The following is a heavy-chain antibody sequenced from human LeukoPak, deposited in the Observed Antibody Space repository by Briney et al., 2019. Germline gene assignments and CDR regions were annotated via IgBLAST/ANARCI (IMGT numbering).Heavy chain of an antibody. Sequence: GGSLRLSCAASGFTFSSYWMSWVRQAPGKGLEWVANIKQDGSEKYYVDSVKGRFTISRDDAQNSLYLQMNSLRAEDTAVYYCARDLREDYSNYLTYWGQGTLVTVSS. D-gene: IGHD4-11*01. CDR2: IKQDGSEK. J-gene: IGHJ4*02. V-gene: IGHV3-7*01. CDR1: GFTFSSYW. CDR3: ARDLREDYSNYLTY.